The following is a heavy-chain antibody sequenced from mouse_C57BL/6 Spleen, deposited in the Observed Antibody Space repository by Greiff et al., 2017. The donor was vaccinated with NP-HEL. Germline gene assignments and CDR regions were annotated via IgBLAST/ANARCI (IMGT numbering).Heavy chain of an antibody. CDR1: GYSFTGYY. J-gene: IGHJ2*01. CDR3: ARDEGYLDY. Sequence: VQLQQSGPELVKPGASVKISCKASGYSFTGYYMNWVKQSPEKSLEWIGEINPSTGGTTYNQKFKAKATLTVDKSSSTAYMQLKSLTSEDSAVYYCARDEGYLDYWGQGTTLTVSS. V-gene: IGHV1-42*01. CDR2: INPSTGGT.